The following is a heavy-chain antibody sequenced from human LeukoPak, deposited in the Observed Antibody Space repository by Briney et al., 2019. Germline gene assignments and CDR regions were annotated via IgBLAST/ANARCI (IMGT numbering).Heavy chain of an antibody. CDR1: GFTFSDYY. CDR3: ARVPSTYYYYYMDV. V-gene: IGHV3-11*04. Sequence: GGSLRLSCAASGFTFSDYYMSWIRQAPGKGLEWVSYISSSGSTIYYADSVKGRFTISRGNAKNSLYLQMNSLRAEDTAVYYCARVPSTYYYYYMDVWGKGTTVTVSS. CDR2: ISSSGSTI. J-gene: IGHJ6*03.